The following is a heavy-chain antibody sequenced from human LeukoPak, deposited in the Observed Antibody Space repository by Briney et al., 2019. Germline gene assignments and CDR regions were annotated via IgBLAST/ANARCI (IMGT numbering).Heavy chain of an antibody. V-gene: IGHV3-33*01. J-gene: IGHJ5*02. CDR3: ARAGSGQWLVS. CDR1: GFTFRSYG. Sequence: GGSLRLSCAASGFTFRSYGMHWVRQAPGKGLEWVAVIWYDGSNKYYADSVKGRFTISRDNSKNTLYLQMNSLRAEDTAVYYCARAGSGQWLVSWGQGTLVTVSS. CDR2: IWYDGSNK. D-gene: IGHD6-19*01.